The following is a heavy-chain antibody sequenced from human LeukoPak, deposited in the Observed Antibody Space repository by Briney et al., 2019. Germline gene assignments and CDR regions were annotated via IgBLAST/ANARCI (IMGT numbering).Heavy chain of an antibody. Sequence: PGGSLRLSCAASGFTVSSDYMSWVRQAPGKGLEWVANIKHEGSEKHYVDSVKGRFTISRDDAKNSLYLQMNSLRAEDTAVYYCAGGGDDILTGYSDYFDYWGQGTLVTVSS. D-gene: IGHD3-9*01. J-gene: IGHJ4*02. CDR1: GFTVSSDY. CDR3: AGGGDDILTGYSDYFDY. V-gene: IGHV3-7*01. CDR2: IKHEGSEK.